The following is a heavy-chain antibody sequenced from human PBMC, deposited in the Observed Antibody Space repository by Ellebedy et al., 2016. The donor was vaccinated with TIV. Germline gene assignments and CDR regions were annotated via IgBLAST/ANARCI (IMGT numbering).Heavy chain of an antibody. J-gene: IGHJ4*02. CDR2: IKQDGSEK. CDR3: TRIRGGQWLVDY. D-gene: IGHD6-19*01. V-gene: IGHV3-7*01. Sequence: GGSLRLSCTASGFSISNHWMSWLRQAPGKGLEWVANIKQDGSEKYYVDSVKGRFTISRDNAKNSLYLQINSLRAEDTAMYYCTRIRGGQWLVDYWGQGALVTVSS. CDR1: GFSISNHW.